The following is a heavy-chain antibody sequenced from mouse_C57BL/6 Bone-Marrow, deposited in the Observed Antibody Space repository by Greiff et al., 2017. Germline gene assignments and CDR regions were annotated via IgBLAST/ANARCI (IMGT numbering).Heavy chain of an antibody. D-gene: IGHD1-1*01. V-gene: IGHV1-4*01. Sequence: QVQLKQSGAELARPGASVKMSCKASGYTFTSYTMHWVKQRPGQGLEWIGYINPSSGYTKYNQKFKDKATLTADKSSSTAYMQLSSLTYEDSAVYYCAKNYYGSSYYYWGQGTTLTVSS. CDR1: GYTFTSYT. J-gene: IGHJ2*01. CDR3: AKNYYGSSYYY. CDR2: INPSSGYT.